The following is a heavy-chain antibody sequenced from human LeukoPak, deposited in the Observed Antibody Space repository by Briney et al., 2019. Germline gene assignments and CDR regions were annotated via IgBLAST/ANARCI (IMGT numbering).Heavy chain of an antibody. CDR2: IYYSGST. V-gene: IGHV4-31*03. CDR1: GASISSGGYY. J-gene: IGHJ5*02. Sequence: SQTLSLTRTVSGASISSGGYYWSWIRQHPGKGLEWIGYIYYSGSTYYNPSLKSRVTISVDTSKNQFSLKLSSVTAADTAVYYCARKNGDYGVIWFDPWGQGTLVTVSS. D-gene: IGHD4-17*01. CDR3: ARKNGDYGVIWFDP.